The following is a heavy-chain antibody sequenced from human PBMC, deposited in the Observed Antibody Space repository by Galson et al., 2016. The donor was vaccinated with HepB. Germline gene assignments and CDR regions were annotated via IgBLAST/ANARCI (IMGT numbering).Heavy chain of an antibody. Sequence: SLRLSCAASGFTFSSYWMHWVRQAPGKGLVWVSRINGDGSSIDYADSVKGRFIISRDNAKNTLYLQMNSLRAEDTAVYFCARDLRYYGSGTYFYYYDYCGQGTLVTVSS. CDR1: GFTFSSYW. CDR2: INGDGSSI. V-gene: IGHV3-74*01. CDR3: ARDLRYYGSGTYFYYYDY. J-gene: IGHJ4*02. D-gene: IGHD3-10*01.